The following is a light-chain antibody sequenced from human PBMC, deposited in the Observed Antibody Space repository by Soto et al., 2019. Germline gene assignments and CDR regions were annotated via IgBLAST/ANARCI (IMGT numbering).Light chain of an antibody. V-gene: IGLV2-23*01. CDR2: EGS. J-gene: IGLJ3*02. CDR1: SSDVGTYNL. CDR3: CSYASSTTVV. Sequence: QSALTQPASVSGSPGQSITISCTGTSSDVGTYNLVSWYQQHPGKAPKLMIYEGSKRPSGVSNRFSGSKSGNTASLTISGLQSEDEVGYYCCSYASSTTVVFGGGIKVTVL.